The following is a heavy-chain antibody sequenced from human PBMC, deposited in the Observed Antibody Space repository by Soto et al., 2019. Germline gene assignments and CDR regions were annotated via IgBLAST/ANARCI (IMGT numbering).Heavy chain of an antibody. Sequence: GSLRLSCAASGFTFSSYWMHWVRQAPGKGLVWVSRINSDGITTYADSVKGRFTISRDNAHNTLFLQMNSLRAEDTAVYYCARDSSQDPTGWHEHFQHWGQGTLVTVSS. CDR1: GFTFSSYW. CDR3: ARDSSQDPTGWHEHFQH. CDR2: INSDGITT. V-gene: IGHV3-74*01. D-gene: IGHD6-19*01. J-gene: IGHJ1*01.